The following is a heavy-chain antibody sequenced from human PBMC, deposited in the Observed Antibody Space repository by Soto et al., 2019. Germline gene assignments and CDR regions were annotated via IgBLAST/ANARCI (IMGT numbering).Heavy chain of an antibody. CDR3: ARDLRIAAAGVINYYYYGIDV. D-gene: IGHD6-13*01. CDR1: GGSISSYY. J-gene: IGHJ6*02. V-gene: IGHV4-59*01. CDR2: IYYSGST. Sequence: SETLSLTCTVSGGSISSYYWSWIRQPPGKGLEWIGYIYYSGSTNYNPSLKSRVTISVDTSKNQFSLKLSSVTAADTAVYYCARDLRIAAAGVINYYYYGIDVWGQGTTVTVSS.